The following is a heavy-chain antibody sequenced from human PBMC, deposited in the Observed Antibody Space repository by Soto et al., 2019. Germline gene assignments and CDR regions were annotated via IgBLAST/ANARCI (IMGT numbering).Heavy chain of an antibody. CDR3: AKDWSGYVPNWFDP. V-gene: IGHV3-23*01. J-gene: IGHJ5*02. CDR2: ISSSGGST. D-gene: IGHD5-12*01. CDR1: GFTFSSYS. Sequence: GGSLRLSCAASGFTFSSYSMNWVRQAPGKGLEWVSAISSSGGSTYYADSVKGRFTISRDNSKNTLYLQMNSLRAEDTAVYYCAKDWSGYVPNWFDPWGQGTLVTVSS.